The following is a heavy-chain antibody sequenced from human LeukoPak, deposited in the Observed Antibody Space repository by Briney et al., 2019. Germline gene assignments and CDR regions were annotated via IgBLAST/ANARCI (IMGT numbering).Heavy chain of an antibody. CDR3: ARLREIPVFGVVTKSTSYFDC. V-gene: IGHV3-7*01. J-gene: IGHJ4*02. CDR2: IKLDRSEK. Sequence: WVRQAPGKGLELVANIKLDRSEKYYVDSVKGRFTISRDNAKNSLNLQMNSLRAEDTAVYYCARLREIPVFGVVTKSTSYFDCWGQGTLVTVSS. D-gene: IGHD3-3*01.